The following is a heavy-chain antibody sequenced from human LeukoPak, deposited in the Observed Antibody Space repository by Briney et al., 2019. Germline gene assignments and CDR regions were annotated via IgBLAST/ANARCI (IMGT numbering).Heavy chain of an antibody. D-gene: IGHD3-22*01. Sequence: GASVKVSCKASGYTFTGYYMHWVRQAPGQGLEWMGWINPNSGGTNYAQKFQGRVTMTRDTSISTAYMELSRLRSDDTAVYYCARATQRITMIVVAMLGYWGQGTLVTVSS. CDR3: ARATQRITMIVVAMLGY. CDR1: GYTFTGYY. V-gene: IGHV1-2*02. J-gene: IGHJ4*02. CDR2: INPNSGGT.